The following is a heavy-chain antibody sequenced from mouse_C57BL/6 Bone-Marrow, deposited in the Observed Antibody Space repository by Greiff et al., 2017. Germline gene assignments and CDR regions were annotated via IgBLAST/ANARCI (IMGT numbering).Heavy chain of an antibody. CDR3: AIYYGYFDY. J-gene: IGHJ2*01. V-gene: IGHV1-53*01. D-gene: IGHD1-1*01. Sequence: QVQLQQPGPELVKPGASVKLSCKASGYTFTSYWMHWVKQTPGQGLQWIGNINPSNGGNNYNAQVKNKATLTVDQSSRTAYSQLSSLTSEDSAVYYCAIYYGYFDYWGQGTTLTVSS. CDR1: GYTFTSYW. CDR2: INPSNGGN.